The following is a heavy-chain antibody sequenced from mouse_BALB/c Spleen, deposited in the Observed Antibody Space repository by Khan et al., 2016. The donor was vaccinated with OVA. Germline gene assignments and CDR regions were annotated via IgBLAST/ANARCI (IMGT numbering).Heavy chain of an antibody. CDR2: INTYTGEP. CDR1: GYTFTNNG. D-gene: IGHD2-14*01. J-gene: IGHJ4*01. Sequence: QIQLVQSGPELKKPGETVKISCKASGYTFTNNGMNWVKQNPGKGLKWMGWINTYTGEPTYVDDFKGRFAFSLETSATTAYLQINNLKNDDTTTYFWARVGYAGTMDYWGQGTSVTVSS. CDR3: ARVGYAGTMDY. V-gene: IGHV9-3-1*01.